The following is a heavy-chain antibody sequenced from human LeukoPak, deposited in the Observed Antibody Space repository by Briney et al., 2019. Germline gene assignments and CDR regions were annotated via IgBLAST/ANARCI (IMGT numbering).Heavy chain of an antibody. CDR3: ARDYGDYAWYGAVRYYYYMDV. V-gene: IGHV4-61*02. J-gene: IGHJ6*03. CDR2: IYTSGST. CDR1: GGSINSGSYY. Sequence: PSETLSLTCNVSGGSINSGSYYWSWIRQPAGKGLEWIGRIYTSGSTNYNPSLKSRVTISVDTSKNQFSLKLSSVTAAGTAVYYCARDYGDYAWYGAVRYYYYMDVWGKGTTVTVSS. D-gene: IGHD4-17*01.